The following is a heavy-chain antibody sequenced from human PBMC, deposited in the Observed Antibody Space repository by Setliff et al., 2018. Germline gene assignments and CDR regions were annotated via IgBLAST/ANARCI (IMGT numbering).Heavy chain of an antibody. D-gene: IGHD6-13*01. CDR3: ASRLRRIAAAGRRAFDI. Sequence: SETLSLTCAVYGGSLSGYYWSWIRQPPGKGLEWIGEINHSGSTNYNPSLKSRVTISVDTSKNQFSLKLSSVTAADTAVYYCASRLRRIAAAGRRAFDIWGQGTMVTVSS. CDR2: INHSGST. CDR1: GGSLSGYY. J-gene: IGHJ3*02. V-gene: IGHV4-34*01.